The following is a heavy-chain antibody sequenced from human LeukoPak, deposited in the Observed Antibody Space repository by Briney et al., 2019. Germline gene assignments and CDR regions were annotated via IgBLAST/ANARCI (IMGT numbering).Heavy chain of an antibody. J-gene: IGHJ4*02. V-gene: IGHV3-30*18. CDR1: GFAFSNCG. CDR2: ITHDGNTK. D-gene: IGHD6-19*01. Sequence: GGSLRLSCAASGFAFSNCGMHWVREAPGKGVGGGAVITHDGNTKYYLDSVKGRFTISRDNSKNTLYLQMSSLRGEDTAVYYCTKDYSSGWYGGIDYWGQGTLVTVSS. CDR3: TKDYSSGWYGGIDY.